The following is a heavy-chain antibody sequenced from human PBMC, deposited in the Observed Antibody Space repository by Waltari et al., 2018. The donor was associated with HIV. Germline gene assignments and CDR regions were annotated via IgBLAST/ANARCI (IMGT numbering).Heavy chain of an antibody. D-gene: IGHD4-17*01. CDR1: GGSISSSS. V-gene: IGHV4-59*01. CDR3: ARDSKLLGATVTAPWYYYYGMDV. J-gene: IGHJ6*02. CDR2: IYYSGST. Sequence: QVQLQESGPGLVKPSETLSLTCTVSGGSISSSSWTWIRQPPGKGLEWIGYIYYSGSTNYNPSLKSRVTISVDTSKNQFSLKLSSVTAADTAVYYCARDSKLLGATVTAPWYYYYGMDVWGQGTTVTVSS.